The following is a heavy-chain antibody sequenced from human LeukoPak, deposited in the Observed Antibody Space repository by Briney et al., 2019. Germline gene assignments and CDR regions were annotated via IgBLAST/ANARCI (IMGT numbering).Heavy chain of an antibody. V-gene: IGHV4-34*01. J-gene: IGHJ6*03. CDR2: INPSGST. CDR3: ARGRHDITMIVVVMTSVSYYLDV. Sequence: SETLSLTCAVYGGSFSGYHWTWIRQSPGKGLEWIGDINPSGSTYYNPSLKSRLTISVDTSKNQFSLKLRSVTAADTAEYYYARGRHDITMIVVVMTSVSYYLDVWGKGTTVTVS. CDR1: GGSFSGYH. D-gene: IGHD3-22*01.